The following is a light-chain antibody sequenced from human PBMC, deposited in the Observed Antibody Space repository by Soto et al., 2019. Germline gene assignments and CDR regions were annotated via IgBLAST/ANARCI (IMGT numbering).Light chain of an antibody. CDR3: QQYGSSPVT. CDR1: QSISNNY. V-gene: IGKV3-20*01. CDR2: GAS. J-gene: IGKJ1*01. Sequence: VLTQSPGTLSLSPGERATLSCRASQSISNNYLGWYQQKPGQAPRLLIYGASTRATGIPARFSGSGSGTEFTLTISSLQSEDFAVYYCQQYGSSPVTFGQGTKVDIK.